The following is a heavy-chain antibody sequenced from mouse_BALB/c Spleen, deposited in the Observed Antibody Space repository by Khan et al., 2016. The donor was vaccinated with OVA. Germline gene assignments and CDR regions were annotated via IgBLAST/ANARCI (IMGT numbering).Heavy chain of an antibody. Sequence: VELVESGPGLVQPSQSLSITCTVSGFSLNNYSIHWVRQSPGKGLEWLGVIWSAGSTDYNAAFISRLTIHKDNSRCQVFFKMNSLQPNDTAIYYCARRGKDYGRGALFAYWGQGTLVTVSA. CDR1: GFSLNNYS. CDR2: IWSAGST. D-gene: IGHD2-4*01. V-gene: IGHV2-2*02. J-gene: IGHJ3*01. CDR3: ARRGKDYGRGALFAY.